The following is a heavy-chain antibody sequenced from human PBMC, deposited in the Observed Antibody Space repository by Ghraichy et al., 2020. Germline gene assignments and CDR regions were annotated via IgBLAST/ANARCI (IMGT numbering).Heavy chain of an antibody. CDR3: APGQWELLDAFDI. CDR1: GFTFSSYA. CDR2: ISGSGGST. J-gene: IGHJ3*02. D-gene: IGHD1-26*01. Sequence: GGSLRLSCAASGFTFSSYAMSWVRQAPGKGLEWVSAISGSGGSTYYADSVKGRFTISRDNSKNTLYLQMNSLRAEDTAVYYCAPGQWELLDAFDIWGQGTMVTVSS. V-gene: IGHV3-23*01.